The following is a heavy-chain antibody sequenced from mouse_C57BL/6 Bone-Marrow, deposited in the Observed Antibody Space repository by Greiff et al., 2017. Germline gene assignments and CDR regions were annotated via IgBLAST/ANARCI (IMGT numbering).Heavy chain of an antibody. V-gene: IGHV6-6*01. Sequence: EVQLQQSGGGLVQPGGSMKLSCAASGFTFSDAWMDWVRQSPEKGLEWVAEIRNKANNHATYYAESVKGRFTISRDDSKSSVYLQMNSLRAEDTGIYYCTRLVPPYGSAWYFDVWGTGTTVTVSS. CDR1: GFTFSDAW. D-gene: IGHD1-1*01. CDR2: IRNKANNHAT. CDR3: TRLVPPYGSAWYFDV. J-gene: IGHJ1*03.